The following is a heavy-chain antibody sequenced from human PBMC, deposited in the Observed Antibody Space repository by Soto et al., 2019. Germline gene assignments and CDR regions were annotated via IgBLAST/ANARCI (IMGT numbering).Heavy chain of an antibody. J-gene: IGHJ4*02. V-gene: IGHV3-74*01. CDR2: INCDGSDT. Sequence: EVQLVESGGGLVQPGGSLRLSCAASGFTFSNHWMHWVRQVPGKGLVWVSRINCDGSDTSHADSVEGRFTTSRDNAKNTLYLQMNSLRAEDTAVYYCARNKWGIDYWGQGTLVTVSS. CDR1: GFTFSNHW. CDR3: ARNKWGIDY. D-gene: IGHD7-27*01.